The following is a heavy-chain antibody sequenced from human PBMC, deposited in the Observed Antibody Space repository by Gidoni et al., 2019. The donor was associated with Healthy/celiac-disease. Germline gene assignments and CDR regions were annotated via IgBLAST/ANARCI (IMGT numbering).Heavy chain of an antibody. CDR1: GGSISSSSYY. V-gene: IGHV4-39*01. Sequence: QLQLQESGPGLVKPSETLSLTCTVSGGSISSSSYYWGWIRQPPGKGLEWIGSIYYSGSTYYNPSLKSRVTISVDTSKNQFSLKLSSVTAADTAVYYCARHGGTGYSSGWSLYYFDYWGQGTLVTVSS. CDR3: ARHGGTGYSSGWSLYYFDY. D-gene: IGHD6-19*01. J-gene: IGHJ4*02. CDR2: IYYSGST.